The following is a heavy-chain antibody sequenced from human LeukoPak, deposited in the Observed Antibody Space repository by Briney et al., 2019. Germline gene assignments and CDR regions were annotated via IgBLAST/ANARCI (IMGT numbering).Heavy chain of an antibody. CDR2: IYYSGST. CDR3: ARVWDYDYVWGRPGGDAFYI. J-gene: IGHJ3*02. CDR1: GGSISSGGYY. V-gene: IGHV4-31*03. D-gene: IGHD3-16*01. Sequence: PSETLSLTCTVSGGSISSGGYYWSWIRQHPGKGLEWIGYIYYSGSTYYNPSLKSRVTISVDTSKNQFSLKLSSVTAADTAVYYCARVWDYDYVWGRPGGDAFYIWGQGTMVTVSS.